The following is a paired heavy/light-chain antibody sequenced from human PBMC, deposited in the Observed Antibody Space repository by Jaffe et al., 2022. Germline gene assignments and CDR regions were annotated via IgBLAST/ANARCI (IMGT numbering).Light chain of an antibody. Sequence: DVVMTQSPLSLPVTLGQPASISCRSSQSLVHSNGNTYLNWFQQRPGQSPRRLIYRVSNRDSGVPDRFSGSGSGTDFTLKISRVEAEDVGVYYCMQGTHWYTFGQGTKLEIK. V-gene: IGKV2-30*02. CDR3: MQGTHWYT. CDR1: QSLVHSNGNTY. CDR2: RVS. J-gene: IGKJ2*01.
Heavy chain of an antibody. CDR3: SRDYVDWYFDL. Sequence: EVQLVESGGDLVQPGESLRLSCAASGFTFSSYWMHWVRQAPGKGLVWVSRINGDGSITNYADSVKGRFTISRDNAKNTLYLQMDSLGAEDTAVYYCSRDYVDWYFDLWGRGTLVTVSS. CDR2: INGDGSIT. CDR1: GFTFSSYW. V-gene: IGHV3-74*01. J-gene: IGHJ2*01. D-gene: IGHD3-16*01.